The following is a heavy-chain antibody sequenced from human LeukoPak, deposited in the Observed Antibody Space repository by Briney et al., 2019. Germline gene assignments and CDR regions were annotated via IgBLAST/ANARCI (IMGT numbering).Heavy chain of an antibody. V-gene: IGHV3-74*03. CDR1: EFTFSDSW. CDR2: INRDGSII. CDR3: ARDSAPSYYDFWSGYYPFYDY. J-gene: IGHJ4*02. D-gene: IGHD3-3*01. Sequence: GGSLRLSCAASEFTFSDSWMHWVRQAPGKGLVWVSRINRDGSIITYADSVKGRFTISRDNAKNSLYLQMNSLRAEDTAVYYCARDSAPSYYDFWSGYYPFYDYWGQGTLVTVSS.